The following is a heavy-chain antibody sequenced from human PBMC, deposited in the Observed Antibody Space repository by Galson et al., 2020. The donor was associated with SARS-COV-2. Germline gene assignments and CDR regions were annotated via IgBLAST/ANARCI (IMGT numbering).Heavy chain of an antibody. J-gene: IGHJ6*02. CDR2: ISGTGSNT. V-gene: IGHV3-23*01. CDR3: AKDGKVVGAKDYYGMDV. CDR1: GFTFGIYA. D-gene: IGHD1-26*01. Sequence: GRSLRLSCAASGFTFGIYAMNWVRQAPGKGLECVSSISGTGSNTYYADSVKGRFTISRDNSKNTLYLQMNSLRAEDTAVYYGAKDGKVVGAKDYYGMDVWGQGTTVTVSS.